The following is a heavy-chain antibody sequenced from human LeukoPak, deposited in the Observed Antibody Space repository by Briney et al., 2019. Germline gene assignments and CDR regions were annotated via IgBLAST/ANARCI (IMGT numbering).Heavy chain of an antibody. CDR1: GYTFTSYA. CDR2: INTNTGNP. D-gene: IGHD3-10*01. Sequence: ASVKVSCKASGYTFTSYATNWVRQAPGQGLEWMGWINTNTGNPTYAQGFTGRFVFSLDTSVSTAYLQISSLKAEDTAVYYCAREWPLRMRGSGSNKAFDIWGQGTMVTVSS. J-gene: IGHJ3*02. V-gene: IGHV7-4-1*02. CDR3: AREWPLRMRGSGSNKAFDI.